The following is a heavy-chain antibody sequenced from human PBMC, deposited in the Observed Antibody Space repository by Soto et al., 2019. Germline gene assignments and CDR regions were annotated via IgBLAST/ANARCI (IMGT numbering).Heavy chain of an antibody. V-gene: IGHV4-61*01. Sequence: PSKTLSLTCTVSGGSVNSANYYWNWIRQPPGGGLEWIGYIYYSGSTNYKPSLKSRVTLSLDTSKNQFSLKLRSVTAADTAVYYCATGNMGIYNTLAVGWFDPWGQGTLVTASS. CDR2: IYYSGST. CDR1: GGSVNSANYY. J-gene: IGHJ5*02. D-gene: IGHD1-20*01. CDR3: ATGNMGIYNTLAVGWFDP.